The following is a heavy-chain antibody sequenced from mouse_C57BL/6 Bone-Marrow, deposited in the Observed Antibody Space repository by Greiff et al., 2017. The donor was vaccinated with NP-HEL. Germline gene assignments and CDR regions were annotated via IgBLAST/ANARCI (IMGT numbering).Heavy chain of an antibody. J-gene: IGHJ4*01. CDR2: INPSNGGT. D-gene: IGHD1-1*01. CDR3: ARGLTTRFPYYYAMDY. CDR1: GYTFTSYW. V-gene: IGHV1-53*01. Sequence: QVQLKQPGTELVKPGASVKLSCKASGYTFTSYWMHWVKQRPGQGLEWIGNINPSNGGTNYNEKFKSKATLTVDKSSSTAYMQLSSLTSEDSAVYYCARGLTTRFPYYYAMDYWGQGTSVTVSS.